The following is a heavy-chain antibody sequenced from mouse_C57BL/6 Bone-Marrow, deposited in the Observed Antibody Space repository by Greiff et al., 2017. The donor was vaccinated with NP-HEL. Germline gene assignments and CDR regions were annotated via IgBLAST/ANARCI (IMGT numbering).Heavy chain of an antibody. D-gene: IGHD1-1*01. CDR2: IDPSDSYT. Sequence: QVQLQQPGAELVKPGASVKLSCKASGYTFTSYWMQWVKQRPGQGLEWIGQIDPSDSYTNYNQKFKGKATLTVDTSSSTAYMQLSSLTSEDSAVYYCAGRIITTVRYFDYWGQGTTLTVSS. CDR3: AGRIITTVRYFDY. V-gene: IGHV1-50*01. CDR1: GYTFTSYW. J-gene: IGHJ2*01.